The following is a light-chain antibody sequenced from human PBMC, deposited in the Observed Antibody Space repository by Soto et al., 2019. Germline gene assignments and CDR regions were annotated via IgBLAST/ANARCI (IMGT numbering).Light chain of an antibody. J-gene: IGKJ3*01. CDR2: DTS. CDR3: QQRYTWPS. V-gene: IGKV3-11*01. CDR1: QRVSTS. Sequence: ETVFTQCPATLSLSPGERATLSCKASQRVSTSLAWYQQKPGQAPRLLIYDTSKRATGIPARFSGSGSGTEFTLTISSLGPEDFAVYYCQQRYTWPSFGPGTKWISN.